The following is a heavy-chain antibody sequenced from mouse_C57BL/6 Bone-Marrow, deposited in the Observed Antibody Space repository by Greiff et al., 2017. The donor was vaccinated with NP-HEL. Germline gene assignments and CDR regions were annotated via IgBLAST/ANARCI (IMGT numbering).Heavy chain of an antibody. Sequence: QVQLQQSGAELVRPGSSVKLSCKASGYTFTSYWMDWVKQRPGQGLEWIGNIYPSDSETHYNQKFKDKATLTVDKSSSTAYMQLSSLTSEDSAVYYCARGIGLYSHAMDYWGQGTSVTVSS. D-gene: IGHD3-3*01. CDR2: IYPSDSET. J-gene: IGHJ4*01. CDR3: ARGIGLYSHAMDY. CDR1: GYTFTSYW. V-gene: IGHV1-61*01.